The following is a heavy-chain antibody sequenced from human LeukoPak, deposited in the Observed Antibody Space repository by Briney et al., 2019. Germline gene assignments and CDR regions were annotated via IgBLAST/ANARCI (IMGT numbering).Heavy chain of an antibody. CDR2: INPSGGST. D-gene: IGHD3-22*01. Sequence: ASVKVSCKASGYTFTSYYMHWVRQAPGQGLEWMGIINPSGGSTSYAQKFQGRVTMTRDTSTSTVYMELSSLRSEDTAVYYCARGSRITMIVSDGMDVWGQGTTVTVSS. J-gene: IGHJ6*02. V-gene: IGHV1-46*01. CDR3: ARGSRITMIVSDGMDV. CDR1: GYTFTSYY.